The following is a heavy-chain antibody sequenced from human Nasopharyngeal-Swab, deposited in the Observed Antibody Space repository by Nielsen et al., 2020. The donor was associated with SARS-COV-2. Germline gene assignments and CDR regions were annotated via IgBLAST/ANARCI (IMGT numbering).Heavy chain of an antibody. J-gene: IGHJ6*03. Sequence: IGKRPGKGLEWIGHIYYTGITNYNPSLKSRVTISVDTSKNQFSLRLTSVTAADTAVYYCARRIADYMDVWGKGTTVTVSS. D-gene: IGHD2-21*01. V-gene: IGHV4-59*08. CDR3: ARRIADYMDV. CDR2: IYYTGIT.